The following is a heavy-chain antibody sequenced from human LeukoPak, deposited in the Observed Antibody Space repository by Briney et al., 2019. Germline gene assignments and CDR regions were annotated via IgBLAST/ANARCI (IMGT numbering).Heavy chain of an antibody. D-gene: IGHD2-2*02. Sequence: SETLSLTCTVSGGSISSSSYYWGWIRQPPGKGLEWIGSIYYSGSTYYNPSLKSRVTISVDTSKNQFSLKLSSVTAADTAVYYCASICSSTSCYTIRDYWGQGTLVTVSS. CDR1: GGSISSSSYY. V-gene: IGHV4-39*07. CDR3: ASICSSTSCYTIRDY. CDR2: IYYSGST. J-gene: IGHJ4*02.